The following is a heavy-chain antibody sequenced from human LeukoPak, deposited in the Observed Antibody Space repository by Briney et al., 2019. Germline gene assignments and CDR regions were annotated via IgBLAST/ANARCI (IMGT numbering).Heavy chain of an antibody. V-gene: IGHV4-59*01. D-gene: IGHD2-2*01. CDR3: AKRVSTMTQFDY. J-gene: IGHJ4*02. CDR2: ISYSGSTT. Sequence: SETLSLTCTVSGGSISSYYWNWIRQPPGKGLEWIGYISYSGSTTNYNPSLKSRVTISVDTSKNQFSLKLSSVTAADTAVYYCAKRVSTMTQFDYWGQGTLVTVSS. CDR1: GGSISSYY.